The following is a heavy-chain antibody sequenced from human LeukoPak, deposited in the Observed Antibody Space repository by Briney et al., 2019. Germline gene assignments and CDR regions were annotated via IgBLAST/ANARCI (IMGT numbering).Heavy chain of an antibody. CDR1: GFTFSSYA. Sequence: QPGGSLRLSCAASGFTFSSYAMHWVRQAPGKGLEWVAVISYDGSNKYYADSVKGRFTISRDNSKNTLYLQMNSLRAEDTAVYYCARVLPEYSGYDSAPYYYGMDVWGQGTTVTVSS. CDR2: ISYDGSNK. CDR3: ARVLPEYSGYDSAPYYYGMDV. J-gene: IGHJ6*02. V-gene: IGHV3-30-3*01. D-gene: IGHD5-12*01.